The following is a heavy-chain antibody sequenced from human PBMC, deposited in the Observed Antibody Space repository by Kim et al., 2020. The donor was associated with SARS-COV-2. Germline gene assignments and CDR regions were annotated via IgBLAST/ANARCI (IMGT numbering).Heavy chain of an antibody. D-gene: IGHD1-1*01. V-gene: IGHV3-21*01. J-gene: IGHJ4*02. CDR1: GFTFSSYV. Sequence: GGSLRLSCAASGFTFSSYVMNWVRQAPGKGLEWVSLINLNSGYIRYADSVKVRFTISRDNAENSLYLQMNSLRAEDTAVYYCATDLNWTVDFWGQGTLVTVSS. CDR3: ATDLNWTVDF. CDR2: INLNSGYI.